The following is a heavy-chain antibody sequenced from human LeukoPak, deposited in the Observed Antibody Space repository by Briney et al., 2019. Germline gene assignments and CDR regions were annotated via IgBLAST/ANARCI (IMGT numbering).Heavy chain of an antibody. CDR3: AKDHYYDSSAFDY. J-gene: IGHJ4*02. CDR2: ISGSGGST. D-gene: IGHD3-22*01. Sequence: PGGFLSLSCAASGFTFSSYPMSWVRLAPGKGLEWVSAISGSGGSTYYADSVKGRFTISRDNSKNTLYLQMNSLRAEDTAVYYCAKDHYYDSSAFDYWGQGTLVTVSS. V-gene: IGHV3-23*01. CDR1: GFTFSSYP.